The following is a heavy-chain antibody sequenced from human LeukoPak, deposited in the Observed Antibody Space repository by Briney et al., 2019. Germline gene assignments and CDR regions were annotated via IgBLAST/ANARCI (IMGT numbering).Heavy chain of an antibody. Sequence: SETLSLTCAVSGGSISSGGYSWSWIRQPPGKGLEWIGYIYHSGSTYYNPSLKSRVTISVDTSKNQFSLKLSSVTAADTAVYYCARALGDSSGWYYFDYWGQGTLVTVSS. CDR2: IYHSGST. CDR1: GGSISSGGYS. D-gene: IGHD6-19*01. J-gene: IGHJ4*02. V-gene: IGHV4-30-2*05. CDR3: ARALGDSSGWYYFDY.